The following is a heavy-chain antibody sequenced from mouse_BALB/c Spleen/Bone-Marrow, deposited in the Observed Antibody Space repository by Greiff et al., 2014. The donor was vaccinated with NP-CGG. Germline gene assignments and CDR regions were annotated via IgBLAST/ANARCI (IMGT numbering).Heavy chain of an antibody. Sequence: QVQLQQSGAELVKPGASVKLSCKASDYTFTGYYMYWVKQRPGQGLEWIGEINPSNGGTNFNEKFKSKATLTVDKSSSTAYMQLGSLTSEDSAVYYCTRWYYGNYFDYWGQGTTLTVSS. V-gene: IGHV1S81*02. CDR1: DYTFTGYY. CDR3: TRWYYGNYFDY. J-gene: IGHJ2*01. CDR2: INPSNGGT. D-gene: IGHD2-1*01.